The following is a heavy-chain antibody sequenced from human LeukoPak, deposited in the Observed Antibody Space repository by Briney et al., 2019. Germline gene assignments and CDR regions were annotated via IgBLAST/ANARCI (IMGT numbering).Heavy chain of an antibody. J-gene: IGHJ4*02. CDR2: IYHSGYT. Sequence: SETLSLTCTVSGGSINSSSYYWGWIRQPPGEALEWIGSIYHSGYTYYNPSLKSRVTISVDTSRSQFSLKLSSVTAADTAVYYCARSSMFRGVTVDYWGQGTLVTVSS. V-gene: IGHV4-39*01. CDR3: ARSSMFRGVTVDY. CDR1: GGSINSSSYY. D-gene: IGHD3-10*01.